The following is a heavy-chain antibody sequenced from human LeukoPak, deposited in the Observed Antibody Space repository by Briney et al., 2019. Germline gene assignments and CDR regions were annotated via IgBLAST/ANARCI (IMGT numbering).Heavy chain of an antibody. Sequence: PGGSLRLSCAASGFTFTSYSMTWFRQAPGKGLEWVSSISISGNYIYYADSVKGRFTISRDNARNSLYLQMNSLRAEDTAVYYCARGRRGTIIMIVVAALDYWAQGTLVTVSS. J-gene: IGHJ4*02. CDR3: ARGRRGTIIMIVVAALDY. V-gene: IGHV3-21*01. D-gene: IGHD3-22*01. CDR2: ISISGNYI. CDR1: GFTFTSYS.